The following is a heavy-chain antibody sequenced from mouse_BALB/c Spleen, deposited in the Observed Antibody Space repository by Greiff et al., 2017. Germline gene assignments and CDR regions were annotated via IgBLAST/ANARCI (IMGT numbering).Heavy chain of an antibody. J-gene: IGHJ2*01. V-gene: IGHV14-3*02. CDR2: IDPANGNT. D-gene: IGHD4-1*01. CDR3: ARSANWDNY. Sequence: EVQLQQSGAELVKPGASVKLSCTASGFNIEDTYMHWVKQRPEQGLEWIGRIDPANGNTKYDPKFQGKATITADTSSNTAYLQLSSLTSEDTAVYYCARSANWDNYWGQGTTLTVSS. CDR1: GFNIEDTY.